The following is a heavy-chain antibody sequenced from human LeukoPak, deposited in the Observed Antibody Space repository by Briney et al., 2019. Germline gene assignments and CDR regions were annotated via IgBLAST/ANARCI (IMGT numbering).Heavy chain of an antibody. CDR3: ARVRGNSCDY. CDR1: GYSVSDYY. CDR2: IRGDTGDT. V-gene: IGHV1-2*02. J-gene: IGHJ4*02. D-gene: IGHD3-10*01. Sequence: ASVTVSCKTSGYSVSDYYMHWVRQAPGQGLEWMGWIRGDTGDTDSPQKFQGRVTMTRDTSTNTAYMELSRLRYDGTAMYFCARVRGNSCDYWGQGTLVTVSS.